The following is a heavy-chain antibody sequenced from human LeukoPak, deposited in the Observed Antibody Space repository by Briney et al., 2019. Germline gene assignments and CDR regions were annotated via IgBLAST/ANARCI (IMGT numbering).Heavy chain of an antibody. V-gene: IGHV3-74*01. Sequence: GGSLRLSCAASGFTFSSYWMHWVRQAPGKGLVWVSRINTDGGSTSYADSVKGRFTISRDNAKNTLYLQMNSLRAEDTAVYYCARERGGSRSGYYFDYWGQGTLVTVSS. CDR2: INTDGGST. CDR1: GFTFSSYW. CDR3: ARERGGSRSGYYFDY. D-gene: IGHD3-10*01. J-gene: IGHJ4*02.